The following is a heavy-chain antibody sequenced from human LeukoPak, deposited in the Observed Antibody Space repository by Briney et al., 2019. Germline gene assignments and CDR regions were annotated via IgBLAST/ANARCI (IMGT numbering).Heavy chain of an antibody. V-gene: IGHV3-66*01. CDR2: LYTGDNT. CDR3: ARGKSNGRANYYDSSGYYYGY. J-gene: IGHJ4*02. CDR1: KFVVSANY. Sequence: GGSLRLSCTASKFVVSANYITWVRQAPGKGLEWVGILYTGDNTYYADSVKGRFTISRDSSNNAVYLQMESLRAEDTAVYYCARGKSNGRANYYDSSGYYYGYWGQGTLVTVPS. D-gene: IGHD3-22*01.